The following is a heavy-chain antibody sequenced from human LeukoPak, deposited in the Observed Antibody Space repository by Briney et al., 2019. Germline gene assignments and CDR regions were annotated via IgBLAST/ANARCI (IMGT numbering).Heavy chain of an antibody. V-gene: IGHV1-46*01. Sequence: GASVKVSCKASGYTFTSYYMHWVRQAPGQGLEWMGIINPSGGSTSYAQKFQGRVTMTRDTSTSTVYMELSSLRSEDTAVYYCARDLLWCSGGSRQDDYWGQGTLVTVSS. CDR3: ARDLLWCSGGSRQDDY. CDR1: GYTFTSYY. CDR2: INPSGGST. D-gene: IGHD2-15*01. J-gene: IGHJ4*02.